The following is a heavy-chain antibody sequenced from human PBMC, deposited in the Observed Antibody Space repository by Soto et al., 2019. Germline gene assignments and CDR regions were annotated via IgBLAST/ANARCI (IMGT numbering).Heavy chain of an antibody. CDR2: IKQDGSEK. D-gene: IGHD3-22*01. J-gene: IGHJ4*02. CDR1: GFTFSSYW. CDR3: ARAQLYYYDRLNHFDY. V-gene: IGHV3-7*03. Sequence: WGSLRLSCAASGFTFSSYWMSCVRQAPWKGLEWVANIKQDGSEKYYVDSVKGRFTISRDNAKNSLYLQMNSLRAEDTAVYYCARAQLYYYDRLNHFDYWGQGTLVTVSS.